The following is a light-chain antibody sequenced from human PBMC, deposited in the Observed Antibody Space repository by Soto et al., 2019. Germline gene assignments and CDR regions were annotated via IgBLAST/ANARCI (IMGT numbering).Light chain of an antibody. Sequence: EIVLTQSPATLSLSPGERATLSCRASQSVSSYLAWYKQKPGQAPRLLMYEASTRDTGIPARFSGGGSGTDFTLTISSLEPEDFAVYYCQQRSDWPWTFGQGTKVDIK. CDR2: EAS. V-gene: IGKV3-11*01. CDR1: QSVSSY. J-gene: IGKJ1*01. CDR3: QQRSDWPWT.